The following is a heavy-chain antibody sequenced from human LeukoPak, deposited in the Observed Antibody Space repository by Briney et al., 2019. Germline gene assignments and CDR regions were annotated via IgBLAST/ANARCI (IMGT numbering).Heavy chain of an antibody. CDR1: DFIVSVSH. CDR3: ARGGEILDY. D-gene: IGHD3-16*01. CDR2: IFGADTT. J-gene: IGHJ4*02. V-gene: IGHV3-53*01. Sequence: PGGSLRLSCAATDFIVSVSHMRWVRQAPGRGLERVSVIFGADTTFYAASAKGRFTISRDNLQNTVNLQMTSLRDDEPAVYYCARGGEILDYWGQGTQVTVSS.